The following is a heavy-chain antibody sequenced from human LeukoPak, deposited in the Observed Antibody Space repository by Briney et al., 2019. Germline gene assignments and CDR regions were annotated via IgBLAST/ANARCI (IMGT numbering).Heavy chain of an antibody. CDR3: AKRIVGATGYYAFDI. V-gene: IGHV3-23*01. J-gene: IGHJ3*02. CDR2: MSGSDGST. D-gene: IGHD1-26*01. CDR1: GLTFSGYA. Sequence: GGSLRLSCAASGLTFSGYAMSWVRQAPGKGLEWVSVMSGSDGSTYYADSVKGRFTISRDNSKNTLYLQMNSLRAEDTAVYYCAKRIVGATGYYAFDIWGQGTMVTVSS.